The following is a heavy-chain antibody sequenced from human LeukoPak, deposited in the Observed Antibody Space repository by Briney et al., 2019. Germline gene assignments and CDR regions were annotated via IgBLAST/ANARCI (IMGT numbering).Heavy chain of an antibody. CDR2: IYPRDSDT. V-gene: IGHV5-51*01. Sequence: GESLKISCKGSVYTCTHQWIGWVRQKSGSGLEWMGIIYPRDSDTRYSPSFQRHVTISAETPIHTAYLDWTRLKAADTPIYYCARHSDLVVAIWGQGTLVSVSS. CDR3: ARHSDLVVAI. D-gene: IGHD3-10*01. J-gene: IGHJ4*02. CDR1: VYTCTHQW.